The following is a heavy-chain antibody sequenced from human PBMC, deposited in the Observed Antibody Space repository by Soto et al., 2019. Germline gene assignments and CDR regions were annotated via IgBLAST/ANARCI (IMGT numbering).Heavy chain of an antibody. CDR1: GGSISSGGYS. Sequence: PSETLSLTCTVSGGSISSGGYSWSWLRQPPGKGLEWIGYIFHSGSTYYNPSLKSRVTISVDGSKNLFSLELSSVTAADTAVYYCARVPDRWGQGTLVTVS. CDR2: IFHSGST. J-gene: IGHJ5*02. D-gene: IGHD2-2*01. V-gene: IGHV4-30-2*01. CDR3: ARVPDR.